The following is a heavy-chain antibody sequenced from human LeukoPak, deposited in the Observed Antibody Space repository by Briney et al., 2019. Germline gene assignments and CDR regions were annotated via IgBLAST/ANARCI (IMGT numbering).Heavy chain of an antibody. CDR3: ARPPHVARYYYDSSGYFDY. CDR2: INPNGGGT. D-gene: IGHD3-22*01. CDR1: GYTFTGYY. V-gene: IGHV1-2*02. J-gene: IGHJ4*02. Sequence: ASVKVSCKASGYTFTGYYMHWVRQAPGQGLEWMGWINPNGGGTNYAQKFQGRVTMARDTSISTAYMELSRLRSDDTAVYYCARPPHVARYYYDSSGYFDYWGQGTLVTVSS.